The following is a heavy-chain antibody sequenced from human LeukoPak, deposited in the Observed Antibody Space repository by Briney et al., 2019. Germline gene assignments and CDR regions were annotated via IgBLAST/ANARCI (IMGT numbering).Heavy chain of an antibody. CDR2: INPNSGGT. J-gene: IGHJ6*02. Sequence: ASVKVSCKASGYTFTGYYMHWVRQAPGQGLEWMGWINPNSGGTNYAQKFQGWVTMTRDTSISTAYMELSRLRFDDTAVYYCARGEETGYPKRYYYYGMDVWGQGTTVTVSS. D-gene: IGHD5-18*01. CDR3: ARGEETGYPKRYYYYGMDV. CDR1: GYTFTGYY. V-gene: IGHV1-2*04.